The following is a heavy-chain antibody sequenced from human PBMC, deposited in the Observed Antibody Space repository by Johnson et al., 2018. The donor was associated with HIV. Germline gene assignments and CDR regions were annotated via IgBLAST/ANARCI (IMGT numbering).Heavy chain of an antibody. Sequence: VQLVESGGGVVQPGRSLRLSCAASGFTFSSYAMHWVRQAPGKGLEWVSAISWNSGSIGYADSVKGRFTISIDNAKNSLYLQMNSLRDEDTAVYYCARDSTPWGGDSVAYSFDIWGQGRMVTVSS. CDR3: ARDSTPWGGDSVAYSFDI. J-gene: IGHJ3*02. CDR2: ISWNSGSI. CDR1: GFTFSSYA. D-gene: IGHD4-17*01. V-gene: IGHV3-9*01.